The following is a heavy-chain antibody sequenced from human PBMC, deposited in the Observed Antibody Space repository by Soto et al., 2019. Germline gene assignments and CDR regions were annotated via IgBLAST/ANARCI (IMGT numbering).Heavy chain of an antibody. J-gene: IGHJ5*02. CDR2: INAGNGNT. V-gene: IGHV1-3*01. Sequence: GASVKVSCKASGYTFTRYAMHWVRQAPGQRLEWMGWINAGNGNTKYSQKFQGRVTITTDTSASTVYMELRSLRSDDTAIYYCARSSGGNFGIIIEGSNWFDPWGQGTLVTVSS. CDR3: ARSSGGNFGIIIEGSNWFDP. CDR1: GYTFTRYA. D-gene: IGHD3-3*01.